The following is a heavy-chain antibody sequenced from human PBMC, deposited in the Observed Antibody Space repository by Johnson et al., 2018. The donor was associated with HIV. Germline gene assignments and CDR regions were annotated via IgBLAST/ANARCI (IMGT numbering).Heavy chain of an antibody. CDR2: VKSKTDGGTT. J-gene: IGHJ3*02. Sequence: VQLVESGGGLVKPGGSLRLSCAASGFTFSDAWMNWVRQAPGKGLEWVGRVKSKTDGGTTDYAAPVKGRFTISRDCSKNTLYLQMNSLKTEDTAVYYCTTGLYWNDAFDIWGQGTMVTVSS. CDR1: GFTFSDAW. V-gene: IGHV3-15*01. CDR3: TTGLYWNDAFDI. D-gene: IGHD1-1*01.